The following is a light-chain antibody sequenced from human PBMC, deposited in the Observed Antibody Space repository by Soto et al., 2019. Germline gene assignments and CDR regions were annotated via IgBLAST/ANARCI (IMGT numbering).Light chain of an antibody. CDR1: QSVSSSY. J-gene: IGKJ1*01. Sequence: EIVLTQSPGTLSLSPGERATLSCRASQSVSSSYLAWYQQKPGPAPSLLIYGATSRATGIPDRFSGSGSGTNFILTISRLEHEDYAVYYCQQYGSSSPWTFGQGTKVEIK. CDR3: QQYGSSSPWT. CDR2: GAT. V-gene: IGKV3-20*01.